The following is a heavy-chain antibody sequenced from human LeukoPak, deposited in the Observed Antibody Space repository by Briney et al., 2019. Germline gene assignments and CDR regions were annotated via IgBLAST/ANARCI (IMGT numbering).Heavy chain of an antibody. V-gene: IGHV3-48*04. CDR1: GFTFSSYS. CDR2: ISNSGITV. CDR3: ARDSSGHYYVSYNWFDP. Sequence: GGSLRLSCAASGFTFSSYSMNWVRQAPGKGLEWVSYISNSGITVDYADSVKGRFTISRDNAKNTLYLQMNSLRAEDTAVYYCARDSSGHYYVSYNWFDPWGQGTLVTVSS. D-gene: IGHD3-22*01. J-gene: IGHJ5*02.